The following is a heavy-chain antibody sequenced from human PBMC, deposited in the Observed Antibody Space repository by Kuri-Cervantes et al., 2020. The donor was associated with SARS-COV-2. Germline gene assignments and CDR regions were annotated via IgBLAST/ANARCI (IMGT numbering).Heavy chain of an antibody. V-gene: IGHV6-1*01. D-gene: IGHD6-19*01. CDR3: ARHRKYSSGRTGAFDI. CDR1: GDSVSSNSAG. Sequence: SQTLSLTCAISGDSVSSNSAGWNWIRQPPSRGLEWLGRTYYRSKWYNDYAVSVKSRITINPDTSKNQFSLKLSSVTAADTAVYYCARHRKYSSGRTGAFDIWGQGTMVTVSS. CDR2: TYYRSKWYN. J-gene: IGHJ3*02.